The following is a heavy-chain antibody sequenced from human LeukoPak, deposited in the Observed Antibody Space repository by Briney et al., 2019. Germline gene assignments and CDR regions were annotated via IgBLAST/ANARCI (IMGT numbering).Heavy chain of an antibody. D-gene: IGHD6-13*01. CDR3: ARRGGRAAATGY. V-gene: IGHV3-7*01. CDR1: GFIFSNYW. J-gene: IGHJ4*02. CDR2: IEQDGSEK. Sequence: GGSLRLSCAASGFIFSNYWMSWVRQAPGKGLEWVANIEQDGSEKYYVDPVKGRFTISRDNAKNSLFLQMNSLRAEDTAMYYCARRGGRAAATGYWGQGTLVTVSS.